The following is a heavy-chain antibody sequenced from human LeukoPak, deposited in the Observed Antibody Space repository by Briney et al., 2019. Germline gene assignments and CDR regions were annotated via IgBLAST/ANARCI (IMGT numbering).Heavy chain of an antibody. CDR3: AKDARRASYCGGDCYSNFDY. D-gene: IGHD2-21*01. Sequence: PGGSLRLSCAASGFTFSSYGMHWVRQAPGKGLEWVAFIRYDGSNKYYADSVKGRFTISRDNSKNTLYLQMNSLRAEDTAAYYCAKDARRASYCGGDCYSNFDYWGQGTLVTVSS. J-gene: IGHJ4*02. CDR2: IRYDGSNK. CDR1: GFTFSSYG. V-gene: IGHV3-30*02.